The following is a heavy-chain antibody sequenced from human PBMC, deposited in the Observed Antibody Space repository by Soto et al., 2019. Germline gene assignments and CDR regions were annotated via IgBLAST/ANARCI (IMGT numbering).Heavy chain of an antibody. V-gene: IGHV4-34*01. D-gene: IGHD6-13*01. Sequence: PSETLSLTCAVYGGSFSGYYCSWVRQPPGKGLEWIGEISHSGSTNYNSSLESRVTISVDTSKNQLFLKLSSVTAADTAVYYCVRALAAVQEWGQGXPVTVYS. CDR1: GGSFSGYY. J-gene: IGHJ4*02. CDR3: VRALAAVQE. CDR2: ISHSGST.